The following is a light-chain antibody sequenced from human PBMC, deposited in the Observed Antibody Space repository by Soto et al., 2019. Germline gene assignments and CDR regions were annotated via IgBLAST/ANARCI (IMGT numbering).Light chain of an antibody. V-gene: IGLV1-44*01. CDR1: SSNIGSNT. Sequence: QSVLTQPPSASGTPGQTVTISCSGSSSNIGSNTVNWYQQLLGTAPKLLIYSNNQRPSGVPDRFSGSKSGTPASLAISGLQSEDEADYYCAAWDDSLNGYVFGTGTKVTVL. J-gene: IGLJ1*01. CDR3: AAWDDSLNGYV. CDR2: SNN.